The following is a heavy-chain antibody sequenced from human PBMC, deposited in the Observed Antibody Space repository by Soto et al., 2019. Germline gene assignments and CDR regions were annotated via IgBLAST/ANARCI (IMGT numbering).Heavy chain of an antibody. Sequence: QVQLVQAGTEVKKPGSSVKVSCKAYGGSLSPNPISWVRQAPGQGLEWMGGTGSGTGPGNHAQKFQGRLTVTADKSTSTGYMELTNLSSEDTAVYYCARPDSGGFYRLVDSWGQGTLVTVSP. CDR2: TGSGTGPG. CDR3: ARPDSGGFYRLVDS. J-gene: IGHJ4*02. V-gene: IGHV1-69*06. CDR1: GGSLSPNP. D-gene: IGHD2-15*01.